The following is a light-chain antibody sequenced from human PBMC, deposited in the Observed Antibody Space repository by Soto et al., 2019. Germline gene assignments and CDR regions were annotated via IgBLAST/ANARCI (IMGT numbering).Light chain of an antibody. V-gene: IGLV2-11*01. CDR2: DVT. Sequence: QSALTQPRSVSGSPGQSVTISCTGTSSDVGGYNYVSWYQQHPGKAPKLLIFDVTERPSGIPDRFSGSKSGNTASLTISGLQDEDEADYYCCSYAGSSTYVFGTGTKVTVL. CDR3: CSYAGSSTYV. CDR1: SSDVGGYNY. J-gene: IGLJ1*01.